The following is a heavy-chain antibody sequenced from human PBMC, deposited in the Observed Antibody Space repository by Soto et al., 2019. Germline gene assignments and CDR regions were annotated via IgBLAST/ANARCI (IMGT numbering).Heavy chain of an antibody. D-gene: IGHD3-10*01. CDR3: ARGKGTHRY. J-gene: IGHJ4*02. Sequence: SETLSLTCSVSGVSLTSYYWSWIRQTPGKTLEWIGCIFYNGTTNYNPSLKSRVTISLDMSKNQSSLKLNSVTAEDTALYYCARGKGTHRYWGQGTLVTVSS. CDR1: GVSLTSYY. V-gene: IGHV4-59*01. CDR2: IFYNGTT.